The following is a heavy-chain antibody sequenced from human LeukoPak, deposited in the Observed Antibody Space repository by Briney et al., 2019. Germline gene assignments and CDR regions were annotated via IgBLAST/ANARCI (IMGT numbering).Heavy chain of an antibody. Sequence: GRSLRLSCAASGFTFSSYGMHWVRQAPGKGLEWVAVIWYDGSNKYYADSVKGRFTISRDNAENSLYLQMYSLTAEDTAVYYCARGQGIGINWLDPWGQGTLVTVSS. CDR3: ARGQGIGINWLDP. J-gene: IGHJ5*02. CDR2: IWYDGSNK. CDR1: GFTFSSYG. D-gene: IGHD1-26*01. V-gene: IGHV3-33*01.